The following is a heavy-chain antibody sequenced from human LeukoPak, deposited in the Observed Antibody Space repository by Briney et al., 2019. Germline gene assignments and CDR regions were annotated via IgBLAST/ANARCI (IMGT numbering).Heavy chain of an antibody. Sequence: GGSLRLSCAASGFTFSSYAMSWVRQAPGKGLEWVSAISGSGGSTYYGDSVKGRFTISRDNSKNTLYLQLTSLRAEDTAVYYCAKDPLLWFGEGCTFDYWGQGTLVTVSS. CDR3: AKDPLLWFGEGCTFDY. V-gene: IGHV3-23*01. CDR1: GFTFSSYA. CDR2: ISGSGGST. J-gene: IGHJ4*02. D-gene: IGHD3-10*01.